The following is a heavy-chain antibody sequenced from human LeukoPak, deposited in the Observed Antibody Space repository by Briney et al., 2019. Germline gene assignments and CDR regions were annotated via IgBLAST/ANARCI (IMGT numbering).Heavy chain of an antibody. V-gene: IGHV1-69*05. D-gene: IGHD1-20*01. CDR3: ARDRLTGTTRGPFDY. CDR1: GYTFTGYY. CDR2: IIPIFGTA. J-gene: IGHJ4*02. Sequence: SVKVSCKASGYTFTGYYMHWVRQAPGQGLERMRGIIPIFGTANYAQKFQGRVTITTDESTSTAYMELSSLRSEDTAVYYCARDRLTGTTRGPFDYWGQGTLVTVSS.